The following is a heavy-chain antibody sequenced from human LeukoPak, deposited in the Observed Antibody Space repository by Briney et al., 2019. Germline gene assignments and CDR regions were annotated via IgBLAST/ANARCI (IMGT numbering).Heavy chain of an antibody. CDR1: GYTFTSYY. D-gene: IGHD4-17*01. CDR3: ARDAMSSVTTSPHYFDY. V-gene: IGHV1-46*01. Sequence: ASVKVSCKASGYTFTSYYMHWVRQAPGRGLEWMGIINPSGGSTTYAQKFQGRVTMTRDTSTSTVYMDLSSLRSEDTAVYYCARDAMSSVTTSPHYFDYWGQGTLVTVSS. CDR2: INPSGGST. J-gene: IGHJ4*02.